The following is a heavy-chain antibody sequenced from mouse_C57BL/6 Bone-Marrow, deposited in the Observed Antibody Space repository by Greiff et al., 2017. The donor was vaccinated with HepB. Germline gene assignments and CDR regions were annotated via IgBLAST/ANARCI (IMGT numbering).Heavy chain of an antibody. J-gene: IGHJ3*01. V-gene: IGHV1-15*01. CDR2: IDPETGGT. Sequence: VKLVESGAELVRPGASVTLSCKASGYTFTDYEMHWVKQTPVHGLEWIGAIDPETGGTAYNQKFKGKAILTADKSSSTAYMELRSLTSEDSAVYYCTRRGTTEDWGQGTLVTVSA. CDR3: TRRGTTED. D-gene: IGHD1-1*01. CDR1: GYTFTDYE.